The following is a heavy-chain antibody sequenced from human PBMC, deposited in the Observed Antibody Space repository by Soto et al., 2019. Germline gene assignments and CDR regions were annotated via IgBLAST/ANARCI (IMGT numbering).Heavy chain of an antibody. Sequence: PGGSLRLSCAASGFTFSSYAMSWVRQAPGKGLEWVSAISGSGGSTYYADSVKGRFTISRDNSKNTLYLQMNSLRAEDTAVYYCAKGPIDCSGGSCYRSLLDYFDYWGQGTLVTVSS. CDR3: AKGPIDCSGGSCYRSLLDYFDY. CDR2: ISGSGGST. J-gene: IGHJ4*02. V-gene: IGHV3-23*01. D-gene: IGHD2-15*01. CDR1: GFTFSSYA.